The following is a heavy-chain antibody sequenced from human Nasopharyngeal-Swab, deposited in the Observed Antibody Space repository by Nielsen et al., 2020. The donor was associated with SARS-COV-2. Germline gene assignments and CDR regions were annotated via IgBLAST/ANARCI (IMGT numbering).Heavy chain of an antibody. Sequence: GESLKISCAASGFTFSRYWMHWVRQVPGKGLVRVSRIDTDGSTTDHADSVKGRFTISRDKAKNTLYLQMNNLRAEDTALFYCARDVAGADSAWGQGTLVTVSS. J-gene: IGHJ5*02. CDR2: IDTDGSTT. D-gene: IGHD2-21*01. CDR3: ARDVAGADSA. V-gene: IGHV3-74*01. CDR1: GFTFSRYW.